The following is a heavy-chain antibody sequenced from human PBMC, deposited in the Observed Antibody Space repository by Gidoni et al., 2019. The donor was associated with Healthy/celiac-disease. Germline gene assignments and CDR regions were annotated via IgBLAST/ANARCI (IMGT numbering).Heavy chain of an antibody. V-gene: IGHV4-30-4*01. Sequence: QLQLQESGPGLVKPSHTLSLTCTVAGGSIRRGDYSWSWIRQPPGKGLEWIGYIYYSGSTYYNPSLKSRVTISVDTSKNQFSLKLSSVTAADTAVYYCARDGVEMATIRGGFDYWGQGTLVTVSS. J-gene: IGHJ4*02. CDR2: IYYSGST. D-gene: IGHD5-12*01. CDR1: GGSIRRGDYS. CDR3: ARDGVEMATIRGGFDY.